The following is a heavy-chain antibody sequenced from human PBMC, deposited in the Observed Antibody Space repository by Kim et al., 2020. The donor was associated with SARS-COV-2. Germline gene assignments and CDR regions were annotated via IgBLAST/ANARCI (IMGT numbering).Heavy chain of an antibody. Sequence: SETLSLTCAVYGGSFSGYYWSWIRQPPGKGLEWIGEINHSGSTNYNPSLKSRVTISVDTSKNQFSLKLSSVTAADTAVYYCARTLRRRYFDLWGRGTLVTVSS. CDR1: GGSFSGYY. V-gene: IGHV4-34*01. CDR2: INHSGST. D-gene: IGHD4-17*01. CDR3: ARTLRRRYFDL. J-gene: IGHJ2*01.